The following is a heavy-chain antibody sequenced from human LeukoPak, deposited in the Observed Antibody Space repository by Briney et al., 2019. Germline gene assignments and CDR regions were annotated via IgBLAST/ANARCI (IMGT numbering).Heavy chain of an antibody. V-gene: IGHV1-18*01. CDR2: ISAYNGNT. Sequence: GASVKVSCKASGGTFSSYAISWVRQAPGQGLEWMGWISAYNGNTNYAQKLQGRVTMTTDTFTSTAYMELRSLGSDDTAVYYCARERGYCSGGSCYSGGGFDPWGQGTLVIVSS. D-gene: IGHD2-15*01. CDR1: GGTFSSYA. J-gene: IGHJ5*02. CDR3: ARERGYCSGGSCYSGGGFDP.